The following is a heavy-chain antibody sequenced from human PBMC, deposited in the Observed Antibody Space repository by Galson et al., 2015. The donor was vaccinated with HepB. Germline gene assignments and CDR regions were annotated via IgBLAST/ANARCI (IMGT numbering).Heavy chain of an antibody. CDR2: IYPGDSDT. D-gene: IGHD3-9*01. J-gene: IGHJ2*01. V-gene: IGHV5-51*01. CDR3: ARRHGGDILTGYDYWYFDL. Sequence: SGAEVKKPGESLRISCKGSGYSFTSYWIGWVRQMPGKGLEWMGIIYPGDSDTKYSPSFQGQVTISADKSISTAYLQWSSLKASDTAMYYCARRHGGDILTGYDYWYFDLWGRGTLVTVSS. CDR1: GYSFTSYW.